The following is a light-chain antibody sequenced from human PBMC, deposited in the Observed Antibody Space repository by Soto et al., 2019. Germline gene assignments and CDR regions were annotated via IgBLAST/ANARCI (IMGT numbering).Light chain of an antibody. V-gene: IGLV2-11*01. CDR2: DVS. CDR1: XXXVGGYNY. J-gene: IGLJ2*01. Sequence: QSVLTQXXSVSXSPGXSXXISXXGTXXXVGGYNYVSWYQQHPGKAPTLMIYDVSKRPSGVPDRFSGSKSGNTASLTISGLQAEDEADYYCCSYAGSYVVVFGGGTKLTVL. CDR3: CSYAGSYVVV.